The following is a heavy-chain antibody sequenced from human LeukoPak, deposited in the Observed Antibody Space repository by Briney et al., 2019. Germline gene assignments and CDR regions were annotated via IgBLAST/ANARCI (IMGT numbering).Heavy chain of an antibody. V-gene: IGHV1-46*01. CDR1: GYTFTSYY. CDR2: INPSGGST. J-gene: IGHJ3*02. D-gene: IGHD2-2*01. CDR3: ARSAPQGYCTSTSCYARSAFDI. Sequence: ASVKVSCKASGYTFTSYYIHWVRQAPGQGLEWMGMINPSGGSTSYAQKFQGRVTMTRDTSTSTVYMELSSLSSEDSAVYYCARSAPQGYCTSTSCYARSAFDIWGQGTMVTVSS.